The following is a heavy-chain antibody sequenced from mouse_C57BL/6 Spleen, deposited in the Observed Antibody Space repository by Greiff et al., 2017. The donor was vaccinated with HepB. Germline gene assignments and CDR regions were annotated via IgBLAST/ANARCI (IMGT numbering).Heavy chain of an antibody. J-gene: IGHJ4*01. V-gene: IGHV3-6*01. CDR1: GYSITSGYY. CDR3: ARGGIIAMDY. D-gene: IGHD2-4*01. Sequence: EVQLQESGPGLVKPSQSLSLTCSVTGYSITSGYYWNWIRQFPGNKLEWMGYISYDGSNNYNPSLKNRISITRDTSKNQFFLKLNSVTTEDTATYYCARGGIIAMDYWGQGTSVTVSS. CDR2: ISYDGSN.